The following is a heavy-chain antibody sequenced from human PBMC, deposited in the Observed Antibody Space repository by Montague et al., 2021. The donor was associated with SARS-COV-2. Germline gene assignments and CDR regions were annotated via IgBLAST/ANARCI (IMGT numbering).Heavy chain of an antibody. Sequence: SLSLSCSASGFTFSDYWMSWVRQAPGQGLEWVANMKLDGSAVYYVDPVKGRFTISRDNVKNSLYLQMNTLRVEDTAVYYCARATLYMDVWGKGTTVTVSS. J-gene: IGHJ6*03. V-gene: IGHV3-7*01. CDR1: GFTFSDYW. CDR3: ARATLYMDV. CDR2: MKLDGSAV.